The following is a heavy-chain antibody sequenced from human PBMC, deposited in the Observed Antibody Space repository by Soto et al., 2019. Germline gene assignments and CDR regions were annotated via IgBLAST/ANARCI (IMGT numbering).Heavy chain of an antibody. D-gene: IGHD2-15*01. V-gene: IGHV3-49*03. CDR3: TRGPKGRLLVRYLWDTSFAP. J-gene: IGHJ5*02. CDR2: IRSKAYGGTT. CDR1: GFTFGDYA. Sequence: GGSLRLSCTASGFTFGDYAMSWFRQAPGKGLEWVGFIRSKAYGGTTEYAASVKGRFTISRDDSKSIAYLQMNSLKTEDTAVYYCTRGPKGRLLVRYLWDTSFAPCAQGTLVTVSS.